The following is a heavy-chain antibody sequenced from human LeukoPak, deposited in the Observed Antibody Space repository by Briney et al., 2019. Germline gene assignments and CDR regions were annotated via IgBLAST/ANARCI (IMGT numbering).Heavy chain of an antibody. D-gene: IGHD3-10*01. CDR1: GGSISSGGYY. CDR2: IYYSGST. Sequence: SETLSLTCTVSGGSISSGGYYWSWIRQHPGKGLEWIGYIYYSGSTYYNPSLKSRVTISVDTSKNQFSLKLSSVTAADTAMYYCARDGPYRHYYGSGSYNHFDYWGQGTLVTVSS. CDR3: ARDGPYRHYYGSGSYNHFDY. J-gene: IGHJ4*02. V-gene: IGHV4-31*03.